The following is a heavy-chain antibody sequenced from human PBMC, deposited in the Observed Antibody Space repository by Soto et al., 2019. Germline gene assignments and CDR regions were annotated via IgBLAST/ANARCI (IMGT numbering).Heavy chain of an antibody. CDR2: INHSGST. J-gene: IGHJ6*02. D-gene: IGHD2-15*01. CDR3: ARLYCSGGSCYFWSYYYYGMDV. Sequence: PSETLSLTCAVYGGSFSGYYWSWIRQPPGKGLECIGEINHSGSTNYNPSLKSRVTISVDTSKNQFSLKLSSVTAADTAVYYCARLYCSGGSCYFWSYYYYGMDVWGQGTTVTVSS. V-gene: IGHV4-34*01. CDR1: GGSFSGYY.